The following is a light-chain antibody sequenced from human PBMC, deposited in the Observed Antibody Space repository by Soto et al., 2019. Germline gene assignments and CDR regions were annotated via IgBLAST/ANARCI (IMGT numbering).Light chain of an antibody. CDR3: KQRSNWLT. Sequence: VLTQSPATLSLSPGDRATLSCRASQSVSSYLAWYQQKPGQTPRLLIYDASNRATGIPARFSGSGSGTEFTLTISSLEPEDFAVYYCKQRSNWLTXGQGTRLEIK. CDR2: DAS. CDR1: QSVSSY. J-gene: IGKJ5*01. V-gene: IGKV3-11*01.